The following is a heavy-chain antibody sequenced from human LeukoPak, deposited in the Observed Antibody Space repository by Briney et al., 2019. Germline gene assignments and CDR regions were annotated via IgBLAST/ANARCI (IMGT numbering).Heavy chain of an antibody. CDR1: GFTFGDYA. D-gene: IGHD4/OR15-4a*01. CDR3: AGWNAHYHFFDY. J-gene: IGHJ4*02. CDR2: VQADGSGR. V-gene: IGHV3-74*03. Sequence: PGGSLRLSCAASGFTFGDYAMYWVRQPPGKGLGWVSGVQADGSGRMYADSVKGGFTISRDNAQNRLYLQMDSLPAEDTAVYYCAGWNAHYHFFDYWVPGIPLTVSS.